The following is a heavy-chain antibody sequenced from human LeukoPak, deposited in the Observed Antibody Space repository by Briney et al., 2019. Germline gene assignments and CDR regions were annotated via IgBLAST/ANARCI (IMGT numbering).Heavy chain of an antibody. CDR2: VSGGGGTT. CDR3: AKDMGYCSSATCYGLDY. V-gene: IGHV3-23*01. J-gene: IGHJ4*02. CDR1: GFTFSSYA. Sequence: GGSLRLSCAASGFTFSSYAMSWVRQAPGKGLEWVSTVSGGGGTTYYADSVKGRFTISRDNSKNTLFLQMNSLRAEDTAIYYRAKDMGYCSSATCYGLDYWGQGTLVTVSS. D-gene: IGHD2-2*01.